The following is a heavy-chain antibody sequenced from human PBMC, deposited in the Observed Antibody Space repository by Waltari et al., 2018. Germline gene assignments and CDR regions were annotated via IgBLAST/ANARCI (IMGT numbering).Heavy chain of an antibody. CDR3: ATALGDRSSASRAFDI. V-gene: IGHV1-69-2*01. CDR1: GYTFTDYY. D-gene: IGHD3-10*01. J-gene: IGHJ3*02. Sequence: EVQLLQSGTELKKPGTTVKISCQVSGYTFTDYYIHWVQQAPGKGPHWMGLVDPKDGETRYAEKFQGRVTITADTSTDTAYMELSSLRSEDTAVYYCATALGDRSSASRAFDIWGLGTMITVSS. CDR2: VDPKDGET.